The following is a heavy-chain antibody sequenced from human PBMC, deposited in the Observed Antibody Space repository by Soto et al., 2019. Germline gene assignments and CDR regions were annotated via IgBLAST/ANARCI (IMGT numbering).Heavy chain of an antibody. CDR1: GGTFSSYA. J-gene: IGHJ4*02. CDR3: ARSGYSYGLSLFDY. Sequence: SVKVSCKASGGTFSSYAISWVRQAPGQGLEWMGGIISIFGTANYAQKFQGRVTITADESTSTAYMELSSLRSEDTAVYYCARSGYSYGLSLFDYWGQGTLVTVSS. V-gene: IGHV1-69*13. CDR2: IISIFGTA. D-gene: IGHD5-18*01.